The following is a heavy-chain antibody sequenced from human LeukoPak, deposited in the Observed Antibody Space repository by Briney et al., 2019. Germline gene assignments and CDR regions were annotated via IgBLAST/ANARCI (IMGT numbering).Heavy chain of an antibody. CDR1: GYSISNTYY. J-gene: IGHJ4*02. D-gene: IGHD3-10*01. Sequence: SETLSLTCAVSGYSISNTYYWGWIRQPPGKGLEWLGGIHHSGNTYYNPSLKGRVTISVDTSKKQFSLKLSFVTAADTAVYYCARQSYDSGSLYYTYWGQGTLVTVSS. CDR3: ARQSYDSGSLYYTY. CDR2: IHHSGNT. V-gene: IGHV4-38-2*01.